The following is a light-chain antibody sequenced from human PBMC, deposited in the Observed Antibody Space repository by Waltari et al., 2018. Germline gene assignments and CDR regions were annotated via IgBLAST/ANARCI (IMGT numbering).Light chain of an antibody. J-gene: IGLJ1*01. Sequence: QSVPTQTPSVSGAPRERVTISCSGSSSNIGTDAVNWYQQLPGKAPKLLIYYDDLVPSGVSDRFSGSKSGTSASLAITGLQSDDEADYYCAAWDDSLNGQVFGTGTKVTVL. CDR3: AAWDDSLNGQV. V-gene: IGLV1-36*01. CDR1: SSNIGTDA. CDR2: YDD.